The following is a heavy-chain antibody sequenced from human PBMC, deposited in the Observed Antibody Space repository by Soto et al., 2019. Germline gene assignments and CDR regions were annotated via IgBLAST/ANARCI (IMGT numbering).Heavy chain of an antibody. D-gene: IGHD1-26*01. J-gene: IGHJ4*02. CDR2: MYGVDSDT. CDR3: ASLSRLGPQSAFDF. CDR1: GDICADYW. V-gene: IGHV5-51*01. Sequence: PWQPLQVRSSASGDICADYWVGWVLQMPGKGLEWMGIMYGVDSDTKYSPSFQGQVTIAVDKSSFTAFLPWRSLKDSDSAVYSCASLSRLGPQSAFDFSAQGPLASVSS.